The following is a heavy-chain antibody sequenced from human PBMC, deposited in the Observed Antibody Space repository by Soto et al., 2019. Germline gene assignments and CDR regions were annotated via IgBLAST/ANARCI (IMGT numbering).Heavy chain of an antibody. Sequence: EVQLLESGGGLVQPGGSLTLSCAASGFTFSSYAMSWVRQAPGKGLEWVSAISGSGGSTYYADSVKGRFTISRDNSKNTLYLQMNSLRAEDTAVYYCAKSRRGGYYYAREEDYYYYYMDVWGKGTTVTVSS. V-gene: IGHV3-23*01. CDR3: AKSRRGGYYYAREEDYYYYYMDV. CDR2: ISGSGGST. J-gene: IGHJ6*03. CDR1: GFTFSSYA. D-gene: IGHD3-22*01.